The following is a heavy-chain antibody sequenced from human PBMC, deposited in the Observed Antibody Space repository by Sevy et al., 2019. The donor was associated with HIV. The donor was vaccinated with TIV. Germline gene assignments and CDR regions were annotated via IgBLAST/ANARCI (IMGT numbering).Heavy chain of an antibody. J-gene: IGHJ6*02. CDR2: INPKSGDT. D-gene: IGHD6-13*01. V-gene: IGHV1-2*06. CDR1: GYTFTSYY. CDR3: ARGTSSSRPGFYQYYYGMDV. Sequence: ASVKVSCKASGYTFTSYYMHWVRQAPGQGLEWMGRINPKSGDTKYAQKFQGGVTMTRDTSISTAYMELSSLKSDDTAVYYCARGTSSSRPGFYQYYYGMDVWGQGTTVTVSS.